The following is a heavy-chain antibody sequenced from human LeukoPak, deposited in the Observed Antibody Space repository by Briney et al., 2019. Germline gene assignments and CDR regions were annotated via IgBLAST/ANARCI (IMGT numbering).Heavy chain of an antibody. CDR3: ARTPSDDILTGYTPWFDP. J-gene: IGHJ5*02. Sequence: PSETLSLTCAVYGGSFSGYYWSWIRQPPGKGLEWIGEINHSGSTNYNPSLKSRVTISVDTSKNQFSLKLSSVTAADTAVYYCARTPSDDILTGYTPWFDPWGQGTLVTVSS. CDR2: INHSGST. CDR1: GGSFSGYY. V-gene: IGHV4-34*01. D-gene: IGHD3-9*01.